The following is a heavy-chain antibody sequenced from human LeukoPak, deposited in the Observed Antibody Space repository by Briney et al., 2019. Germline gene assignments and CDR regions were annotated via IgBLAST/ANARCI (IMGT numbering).Heavy chain of an antibody. V-gene: IGHV1-2*02. D-gene: IGHD3-3*02. Sequence: GASVKVSCKASGYTFTGYYMHWVRQAPGQGLEWMGWINPNSGGTNYAQKFQGRVTMTRDTSISTAYMELSRLRSDDTAVYYCARVKYILGEGVRHPFDYWGQGTLVTVSS. CDR2: INPNSGGT. J-gene: IGHJ4*02. CDR3: ARVKYILGEGVRHPFDY. CDR1: GYTFTGYY.